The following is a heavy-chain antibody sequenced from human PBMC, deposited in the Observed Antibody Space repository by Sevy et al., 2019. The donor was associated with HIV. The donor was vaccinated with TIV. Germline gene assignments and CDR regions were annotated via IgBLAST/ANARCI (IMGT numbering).Heavy chain of an antibody. D-gene: IGHD2-8*01. CDR1: GFTFRTYG. CDR3: ARGGYCTNGVCYGSIDN. Sequence: GGSLRLSCAASGFTFRTYGMHWVRQAPGKGLEWVAVIWDDGNSKYYADSVKGRFTISRDNFKNTLYLQMNSLRAEDTAVYYCARGGYCTNGVCYGSIDNWGQGTLVTVSS. J-gene: IGHJ4*02. V-gene: IGHV3-33*01. CDR2: IWDDGNSK.